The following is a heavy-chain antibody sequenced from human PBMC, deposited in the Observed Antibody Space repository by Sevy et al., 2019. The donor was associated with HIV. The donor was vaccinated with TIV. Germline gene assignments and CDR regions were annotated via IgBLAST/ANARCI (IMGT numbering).Heavy chain of an antibody. J-gene: IGHJ1*01. Sequence: GGSLRLSCAASGFTFSSYWMSWVRKAPGKGREWVANIKQDGSENYYVDSVKGRFTISRDNAKNSLYLQMNSLRAEDTAVYYCARAQYYYDSQVDFQHWGQGTLVTVSS. CDR3: ARAQYYYDSQVDFQH. CDR1: GFTFSSYW. V-gene: IGHV3-7*03. D-gene: IGHD3-22*01. CDR2: IKQDGSEN.